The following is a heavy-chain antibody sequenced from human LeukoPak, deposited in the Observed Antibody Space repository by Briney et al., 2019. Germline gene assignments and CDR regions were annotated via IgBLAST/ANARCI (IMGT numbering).Heavy chain of an antibody. J-gene: IGHJ4*02. Sequence: GESLKISCKGSGYSFTNYWIGWVRQMPGKGLEWTGIIYPGDSDTRYSPSFQGQVTISADKSINTAYLQWSSLKASDTAMYYCARGLYCSGGSCYFDDWGQGTLVTVSS. D-gene: IGHD2-15*01. CDR1: GYSFTNYW. V-gene: IGHV5-51*01. CDR2: IYPGDSDT. CDR3: ARGLYCSGGSCYFDD.